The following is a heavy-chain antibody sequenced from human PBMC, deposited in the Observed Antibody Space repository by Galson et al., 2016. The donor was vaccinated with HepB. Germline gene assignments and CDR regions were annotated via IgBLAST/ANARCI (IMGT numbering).Heavy chain of an antibody. CDR3: ARRGIGVAGRGGIDY. CDR2: VYPGDSDT. D-gene: IGHD6-19*01. CDR1: GYRFTSYW. J-gene: IGHJ4*02. Sequence: QSGAEVKKPGESLKISCKGSGYRFTSYWIGWVRQMPGKGLEWMAMVYPGDSDTRYSPAFQGQVTISADKYMSTAYLQWSSLKASDTAMYYCARRGIGVAGRGGIDYWGQGTLITVSS. V-gene: IGHV5-51*01.